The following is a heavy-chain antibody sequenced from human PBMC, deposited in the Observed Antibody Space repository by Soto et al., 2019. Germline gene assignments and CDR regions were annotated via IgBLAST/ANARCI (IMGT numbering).Heavy chain of an antibody. V-gene: IGHV3-30*18. CDR3: AKDVSVAAADYYFDY. CDR1: GFTFSTYG. J-gene: IGHJ4*02. D-gene: IGHD6-13*01. CDR2: ISDGGSNK. Sequence: GGSLRLSCGASGFTFSTYGMHWVRMAPGKGLEWVAVISDGGSNKYYADSVKGRFIISRDNSKNTLYLQMNSLGAEDTAVYYCAKDVSVAAADYYFDYWGQGTLVTVSS.